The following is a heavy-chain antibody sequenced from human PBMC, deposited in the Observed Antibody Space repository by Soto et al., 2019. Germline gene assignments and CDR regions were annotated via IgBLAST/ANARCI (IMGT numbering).Heavy chain of an antibody. CDR1: GGSISSYD. V-gene: IGHV4-59*01. Sequence: SETLSLTCTVSGGSISSYDCSWIRQPPWKGLEWIGYIYYSGITNYNPSLKSRATISVDTSKNQFSLKLSSVTAADTAVYYCARCSSSWTAGYYYYYAMDVWGQGTTVIVSS. J-gene: IGHJ6*02. CDR2: IYYSGIT. CDR3: ARCSSSWTAGYYYYYAMDV. D-gene: IGHD6-13*01.